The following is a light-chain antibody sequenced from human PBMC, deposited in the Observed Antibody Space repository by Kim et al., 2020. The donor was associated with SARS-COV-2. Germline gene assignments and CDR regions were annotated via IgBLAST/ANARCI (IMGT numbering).Light chain of an antibody. V-gene: IGLV2-14*03. J-gene: IGLJ2*01. CDR1: NGDVGAYNY. CDR2: DVS. Sequence: QSALTQPASVSGSPGQSITISCTGTNGDVGAYNYVSWYQQLPDKAPKLLTFDVSKRPSGVSNRFSGSKSGNTASLTISGLQAEDEADYYCSSYTTSSTLVLGGGTQLTVL. CDR3: SSYTTSSTLV.